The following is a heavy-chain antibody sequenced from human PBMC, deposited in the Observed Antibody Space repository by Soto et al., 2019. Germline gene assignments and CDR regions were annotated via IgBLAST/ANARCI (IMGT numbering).Heavy chain of an antibody. Sequence: QLQLQESGPGLVKSSETLSLTCAVSGGSISSSGYYWGWIRQPPGKGLEWIGSTYYSGGPNYNPSLKSRVTISVDTLQNQFSLRLSSVTAADTAVYYCTIRGVTTVTADPDYWGQGTLVTVSS. CDR1: GGSISSSGYY. CDR2: TYYSGGP. J-gene: IGHJ4*02. D-gene: IGHD4-17*01. CDR3: TIRGVTTVTADPDY. V-gene: IGHV4-39*01.